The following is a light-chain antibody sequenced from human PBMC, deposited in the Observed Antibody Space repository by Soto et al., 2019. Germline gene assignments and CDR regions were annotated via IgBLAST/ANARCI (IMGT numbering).Light chain of an antibody. CDR2: EVT. CDR1: SSDIGGYDH. J-gene: IGLJ2*01. V-gene: IGLV2-8*01. Sequence: QSALTQPPSASGSPGQSVTISCTGTSSDIGGYDHVSWYRQDPGKAPKVMIYEVTKRPSGVPDRFSGSKAGNTASLTVFGLQAEDEADYYCSAWDGSLSGRVFGGGTKLTVL. CDR3: SAWDGSLSGRV.